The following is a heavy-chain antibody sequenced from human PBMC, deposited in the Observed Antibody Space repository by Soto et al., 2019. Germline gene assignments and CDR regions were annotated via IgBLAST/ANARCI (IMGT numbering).Heavy chain of an antibody. CDR1: GYSFTDYY. J-gene: IGHJ5*02. V-gene: IGHV1-2*02. CDR3: ARGGGSGWHGDWFDP. D-gene: IGHD6-19*01. CDR2: MNPNSDGA. Sequence: QVHLVQSGAGVKEPGASVKVSCKASGYSFTDYYIHWVRQAPGQGLEWMGWMNPNSDGANYAQKFRGRVTMTRDKSIRTAYMEVNRLTSDDTAVYFCARGGGSGWHGDWFDPWGQGTLVTVSS.